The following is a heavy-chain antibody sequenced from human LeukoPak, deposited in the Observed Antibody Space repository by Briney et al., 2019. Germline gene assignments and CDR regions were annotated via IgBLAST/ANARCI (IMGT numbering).Heavy chain of an antibody. CDR1: GFIFNSHA. D-gene: IGHD6-13*01. J-gene: IGHJ4*02. CDR3: ANHMAAAGDYFDS. Sequence: GGSLRLSCAASGFIFNSHAMSWVRQAPGKGLEWVSAISGSGGRTYYADSVKGRFTISRDNFKNTLYVQMNSLRAEDTAVYYCANHMAAAGDYFDSWGQGTLLTVSS. V-gene: IGHV3-23*01. CDR2: ISGSGGRT.